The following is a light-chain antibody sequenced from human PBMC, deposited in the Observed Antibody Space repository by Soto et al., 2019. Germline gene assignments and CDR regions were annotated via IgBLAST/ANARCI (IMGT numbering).Light chain of an antibody. CDR3: QQYNNLPRT. Sequence: EILMTQSPSTLSVTAGERATLSCRASQSVSTELSWYHQKPGQAPRLLIYGASSRATGIPARFSGSGSGTEFTLTINSLQSEDFAFYYCQQYNNLPRTFGQGTRVDIK. V-gene: IGKV3-15*01. J-gene: IGKJ1*01. CDR1: QSVSTE. CDR2: GAS.